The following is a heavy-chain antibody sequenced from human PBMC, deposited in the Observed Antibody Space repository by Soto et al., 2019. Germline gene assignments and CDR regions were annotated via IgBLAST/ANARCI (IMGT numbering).Heavy chain of an antibody. CDR2: ISYNGHNE. Sequence: QVQLVESGGGVVRPGRSLRLSCAASGFAFQNYAMHWVRQAPGKGLEGVAHISYNGHNEYYPDSVKGRFTISRDNSQGTLYLQMTNLPAEHTAVYYCANSEQSRYCRDVWGQGTTVTVSS. J-gene: IGHJ6*01. CDR1: GFAFQNYA. CDR3: ANSEQSRYCRDV. D-gene: IGHD6-19*01. V-gene: IGHV3-30*18.